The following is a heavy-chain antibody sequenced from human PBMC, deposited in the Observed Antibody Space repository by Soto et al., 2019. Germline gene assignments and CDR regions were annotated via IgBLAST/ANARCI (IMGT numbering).Heavy chain of an antibody. CDR2: IWSDGNKK. J-gene: IGHJ3*02. CDR1: GFTLSHYG. V-gene: IGHV3-33*01. Sequence: QAQSMESGGGVVQPGRSLSLSCTASGFTLSHYGMNWVRRAPGKGLEWVATIWSDGNKKDYADSVRGRFTISRDTSQNTLYLQMNSLGAEDTAVYFCAREDWTYGRSTLDIWGQGTMVTVSS. D-gene: IGHD2-8*01. CDR3: AREDWTYGRSTLDI.